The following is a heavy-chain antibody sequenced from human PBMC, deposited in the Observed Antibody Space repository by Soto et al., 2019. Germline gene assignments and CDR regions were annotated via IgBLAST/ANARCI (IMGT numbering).Heavy chain of an antibody. D-gene: IGHD5-18*01. V-gene: IGHV4-39*01. J-gene: IGHJ4*02. CDR1: GGSITSGNYY. CDR2: IYYTGST. CDR3: VRHPQQPNFEY. Sequence: QLQLQESGPGLVKPSETLSLTCTVSGGSITSGNYYWAWVRQPPNKGLEFIGNIYYTGSTYYNPSLTSRATISRDTSKNQFSLKLNSVTDADTAVYYCVRHPQQPNFEYWGQGTLVTVSS.